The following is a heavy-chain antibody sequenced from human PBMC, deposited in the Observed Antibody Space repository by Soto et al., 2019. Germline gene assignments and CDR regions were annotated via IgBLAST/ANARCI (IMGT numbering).Heavy chain of an antibody. V-gene: IGHV3-21*01. CDR1: GFTFSSYS. J-gene: IGHJ4*02. CDR2: ISSSSSYI. CDR3: ARDMTTGPNGDY. Sequence: PGGSLRLSCAASGFTFSSYSMNWVRQAPGKGLEWVSSISSSSSYIYYADSVKGRFTISRDNAKNSLYLQMNSLRAEDMAVYYCARDMTTGPNGDYWGQGTLVTVSS. D-gene: IGHD4-17*01.